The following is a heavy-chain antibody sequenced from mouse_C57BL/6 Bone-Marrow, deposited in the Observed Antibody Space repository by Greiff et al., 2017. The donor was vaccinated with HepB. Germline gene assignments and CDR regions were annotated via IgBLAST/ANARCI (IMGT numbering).Heavy chain of an antibody. Sequence: EVMLVESGGGLVQPGGSLSLSCAASGFTFTDYYMSWVRQPPGKALEWLGFIRNKANGYTTEYSASVKGRFTISRANSQSILYLQMNALRAEDSATYYCARNAYYSNYERVWFAYWGQGTLVTVSA. D-gene: IGHD2-5*01. CDR3: ARNAYYSNYERVWFAY. CDR2: IRNKANGYTT. V-gene: IGHV7-3*01. J-gene: IGHJ3*01. CDR1: GFTFTDYY.